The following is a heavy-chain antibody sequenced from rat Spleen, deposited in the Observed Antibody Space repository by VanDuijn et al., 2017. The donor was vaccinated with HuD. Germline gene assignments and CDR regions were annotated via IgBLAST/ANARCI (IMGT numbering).Heavy chain of an antibody. J-gene: IGHJ2*01. V-gene: IGHV5S10*01. CDR2: IIYDGTRT. CDR1: GFTFSDYN. D-gene: IGHD5-1*01. Sequence: EVQLVESGGGLVQPGRSLKLSCAASGFTFSDYNMAWVRQSPKKGLEWVATIIYDGTRTFYRDSVKGRFTISRDDAKSTLYLQMNSLRFEDTATYYCSNNWELYYWGQGVMVTVSS. CDR3: SNNWELYY.